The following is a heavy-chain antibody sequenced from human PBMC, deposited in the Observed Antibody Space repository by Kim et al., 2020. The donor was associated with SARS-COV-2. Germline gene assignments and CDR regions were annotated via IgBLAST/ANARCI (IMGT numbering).Heavy chain of an antibody. CDR2: IYYSGST. J-gene: IGHJ4*02. CDR3: ARHVNDYYDSSGYTGFDY. CDR1: GGSISSSSYY. Sequence: SETLSLTCTVSGGSISSSSYYWGWIRQPPGKGLEWIGSIYYSGSTYYNPSLKSRVTISVDTSKNQFSLKLSSVTAADTAVYYCARHVNDYYDSSGYTGFDYWGQGTLVTVSS. D-gene: IGHD3-22*01. V-gene: IGHV4-39*01.